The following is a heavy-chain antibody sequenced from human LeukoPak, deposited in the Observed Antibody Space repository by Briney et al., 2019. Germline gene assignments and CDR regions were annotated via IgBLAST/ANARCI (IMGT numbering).Heavy chain of an antibody. CDR1: GGTFSSYA. J-gene: IGHJ4*02. D-gene: IGHD6-13*01. V-gene: IGHV1-69*05. CDR2: IIPIFGTA. CDR3: ARGPRIAAAGTYFDY. Sequence: EASVKVSCKASGGTFSSYAISWVRQAPGQGLEWMGGIIPIFGTANYAQKFQGRVTITTDESTSTAYMELSSLRSEDTAVYYCARGPRIAAAGTYFDYWGQGTLVTVSS.